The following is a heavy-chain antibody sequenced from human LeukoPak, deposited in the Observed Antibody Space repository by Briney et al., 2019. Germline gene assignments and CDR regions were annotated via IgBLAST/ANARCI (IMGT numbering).Heavy chain of an antibody. CDR2: VNSDGSST. D-gene: IGHD3-22*01. V-gene: IGHV3-74*01. J-gene: IGHJ4*02. Sequence: GGSLRLSCAASGISFNNYWMHWVRQAPGKGLVWVSRVNSDGSSTVYADSVKGRFTISRDNARTTVYLQMSSLRLDDTATYYCATGLGHYYDYWGQGSLVTV. CDR1: GISFNNYW. CDR3: ATGLGHYYDY.